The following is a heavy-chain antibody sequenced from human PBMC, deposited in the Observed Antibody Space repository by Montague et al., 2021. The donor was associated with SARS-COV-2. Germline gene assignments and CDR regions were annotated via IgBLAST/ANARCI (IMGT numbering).Heavy chain of an antibody. D-gene: IGHD3-10*01. CDR2: ISSTGGST. CDR1: GFTFSSYA. Sequence: SLRLSFAASGFTFSSYAMIWVRQAPGEGLEWVSTISSTGGSTYYADSVKGRFIISRDNSRNTVYMQMNNLRAEDTAVYYCAKGFTYYFASGGYPNYFDPWGQGTLVSVSS. CDR3: AKGFTYYFASGGYPNYFDP. J-gene: IGHJ5*02. V-gene: IGHV3-23*01.